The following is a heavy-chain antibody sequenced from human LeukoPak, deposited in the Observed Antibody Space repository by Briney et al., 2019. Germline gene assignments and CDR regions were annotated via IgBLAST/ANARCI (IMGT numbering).Heavy chain of an antibody. J-gene: IGHJ4*02. Sequence: GGSLRLSCAASGFTVSSNYMSWVRQAPGKGLEWVSAISGSGGSTYYADSVKGRFTISRDNSKNTLYLQMNSLRAEDTAVYYCAKGRPGSGSYSDYWGQGTLVTVSS. V-gene: IGHV3-23*01. CDR1: GFTVSSNY. D-gene: IGHD1-26*01. CDR3: AKGRPGSGSYSDY. CDR2: ISGSGGST.